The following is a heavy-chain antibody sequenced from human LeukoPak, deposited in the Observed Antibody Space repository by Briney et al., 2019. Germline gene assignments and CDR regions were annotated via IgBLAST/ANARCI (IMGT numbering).Heavy chain of an antibody. J-gene: IGHJ4*02. V-gene: IGHV4-59*01. D-gene: IGHD5-12*01. CDR2: IYYSGST. CDR3: ASYSGYGLYFDY. Sequence: KPSETLSLTCTVSGGSISSYYWSWIRQPPGKGLEWIGYIYYSGSTNYNPSLKSRVTISVDTSKNQSSLKLSPVTAADTAVYYCASYSGYGLYFDYWGQGTLVTVSS. CDR1: GGSISSYY.